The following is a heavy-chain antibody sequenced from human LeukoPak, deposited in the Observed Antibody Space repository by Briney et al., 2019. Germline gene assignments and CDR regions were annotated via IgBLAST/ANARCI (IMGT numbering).Heavy chain of an antibody. CDR3: ASSPYYDFWSGPMGFDP. D-gene: IGHD3-3*01. J-gene: IGHJ5*02. V-gene: IGHV4-59*08. Sequence: SETLSLTCTVSGGSISSYYWGWIRQPPGKGLEWIGYIYYSGSTNYNPSLKSRVTISVDTSKNQFSLKLSSVTAADTAVYYCASSPYYDFWSGPMGFDPWGQGTLVTVSS. CDR2: IYYSGST. CDR1: GGSISSYY.